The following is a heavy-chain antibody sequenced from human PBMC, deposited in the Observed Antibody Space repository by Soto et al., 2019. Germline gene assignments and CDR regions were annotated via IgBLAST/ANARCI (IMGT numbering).Heavy chain of an antibody. Sequence: SETLSLTCTVSGGSISSGGYYWSWIRQHPGKGLEWIGYIYYSGSTYYNPSLKSRVTISVDTSKNQFSLKLSSVTAADTAVYCCARDSRLLHYMDVWGKGTTVTVSS. CDR3: ARDSRLLHYMDV. J-gene: IGHJ6*03. CDR1: GGSISSGGYY. V-gene: IGHV4-31*03. CDR2: IYYSGST. D-gene: IGHD3-10*01.